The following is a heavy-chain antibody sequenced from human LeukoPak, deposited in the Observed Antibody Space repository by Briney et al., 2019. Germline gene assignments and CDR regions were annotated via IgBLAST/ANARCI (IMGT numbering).Heavy chain of an antibody. CDR3: AREYDWDDAFDI. CDR1: GGSISSYY. Sequence: SETPSLTCTVSGGSISSYYWGWIRQPAGKGLGWIGRIYTGGSTNYNPSLKSRVTMSVDTSKNQFSLKLSSVTAADTAVYYCAREYDWDDAFDIWGQGTMVTVSS. CDR2: IYTGGST. V-gene: IGHV4-4*07. D-gene: IGHD1-1*01. J-gene: IGHJ3*02.